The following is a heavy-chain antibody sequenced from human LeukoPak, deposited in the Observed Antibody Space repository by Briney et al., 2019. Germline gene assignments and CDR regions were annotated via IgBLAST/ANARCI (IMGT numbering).Heavy chain of an antibody. CDR1: GFTFSSYS. CDR2: ISSSSSYI. D-gene: IGHD2-15*01. CDR3: ARVVCSGGSCYSQGAFDI. Sequence: GGSLRLSCAASGFTFSSYSMNRVRQAPGKGLEWVSSISSSSSYIYYADSVTGRFTISGDNAKNSLYLQMNSLRAEDTAVYYCARVVCSGGSCYSQGAFDIWGQGTMVTVSS. V-gene: IGHV3-21*01. J-gene: IGHJ3*02.